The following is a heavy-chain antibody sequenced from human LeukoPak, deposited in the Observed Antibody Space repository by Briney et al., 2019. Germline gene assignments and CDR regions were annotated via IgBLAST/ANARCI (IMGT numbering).Heavy chain of an antibody. D-gene: IGHD2-2*01. V-gene: IGHV3-53*01. CDR2: IYSGGST. CDR3: AHGSMYQLDY. J-gene: IGHJ4*02. Sequence: GGSLRLSCAASGFTVDSNYVSWVRQAPGSGLEWVSTIYSGGSTYYADSVQGRFTISRDNAKNTLYLQMNSLRAEDTAVYYCAHGSMYQLDYWGQGTLVTVSS. CDR1: GFTVDSNY.